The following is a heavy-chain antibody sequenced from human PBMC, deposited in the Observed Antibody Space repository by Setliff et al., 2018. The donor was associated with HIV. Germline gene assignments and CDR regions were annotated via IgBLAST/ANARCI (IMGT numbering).Heavy chain of an antibody. CDR1: GGSISSGDYY. CDR2: IYYTGSA. D-gene: IGHD3-10*01. J-gene: IGHJ4*02. Sequence: SETLSLTCTVSGGSISSGDYYWSWIRQHPRKGLEWIGYIYYTGSAYYNPSLKSRVTISVDTSKNQFSLKLSSVTAADTAVYYCARAPFYYGSGSYQTFDYWGQGTLVTVSS. V-gene: IGHV4-31*03. CDR3: ARAPFYYGSGSYQTFDY.